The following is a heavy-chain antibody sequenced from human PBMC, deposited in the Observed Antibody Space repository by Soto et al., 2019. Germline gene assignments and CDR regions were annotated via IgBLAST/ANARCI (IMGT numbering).Heavy chain of an antibody. J-gene: IGHJ5*02. D-gene: IGHD6-19*01. CDR1: GFTFSSYG. V-gene: IGHV3-33*01. CDR3: ARDHSSGWYWNWFDP. CDR2: IWYDGSNK. Sequence: LRLSCAASGFTFSSYGMHWVRQAPGKGLEWVAVIWYDGSNKYYADSVKGRFTISRDNSKNTLYLQMNSLRAEDTAVYYCARDHSSGWYWNWFDPWGQGTLVTVSS.